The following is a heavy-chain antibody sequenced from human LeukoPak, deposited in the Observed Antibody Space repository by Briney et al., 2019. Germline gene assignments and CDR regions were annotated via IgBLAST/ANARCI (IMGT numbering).Heavy chain of an antibody. J-gene: IGHJ6*03. CDR2: IIPIFGTA. CDR3: ASGGSGSYYPFDYYYYMDV. D-gene: IGHD3-10*01. Sequence: SVKVSCKASGGTFSSYAISWVRQAPGQGLEWMGGIIPIFGTANYAQKFQGRVTITADESTSTAYMELSSLRSEDTAVYYCASGGSGSYYPFDYYYYMDVWGKGTTVTISS. CDR1: GGTFSSYA. V-gene: IGHV1-69*13.